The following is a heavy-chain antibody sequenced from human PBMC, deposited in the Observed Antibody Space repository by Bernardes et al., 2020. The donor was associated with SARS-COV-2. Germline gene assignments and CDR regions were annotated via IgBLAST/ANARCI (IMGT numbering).Heavy chain of an antibody. D-gene: IGHD5-12*01. CDR1: GYTFTGYY. CDR3: ARDWLATIVGPSSEYYYGMDV. Sequence: ASVKVSCKASGYTFTGYYMHWVRQAPGQGLEWMGWINPNSGGTNYAQKFQGRVTMTRDTSISTAYMELSRLRSDDTAVYYCARDWLATIVGPSSEYYYGMDVWGQGTTVTVSS. V-gene: IGHV1-2*02. J-gene: IGHJ6*02. CDR2: INPNSGGT.